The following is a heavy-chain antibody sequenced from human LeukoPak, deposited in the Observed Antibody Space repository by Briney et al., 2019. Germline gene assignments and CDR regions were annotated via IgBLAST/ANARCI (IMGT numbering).Heavy chain of an antibody. CDR1: GGSISSSSYY. CDR3: ARDNGVVATTI. J-gene: IGHJ3*02. D-gene: IGHD2-15*01. CDR2: IYYSGST. Sequence: PSETLSLTCTVSGGSISSSSYYWGWIRQPPGKGLEWIGSIYYSGSTSYNPSLKSRVTISVDTSKNQFSLKLSSVTAADTAVYYCARDNGVVATTIWGQGTMVTVSS. V-gene: IGHV4-39*07.